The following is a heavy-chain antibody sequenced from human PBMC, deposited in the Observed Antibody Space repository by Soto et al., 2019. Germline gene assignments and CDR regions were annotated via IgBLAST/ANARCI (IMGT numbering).Heavy chain of an antibody. Sequence: PSETLSLTCTVSGGSISSSSYYWGWIRQPPGKGLEWIGSIYYSGSTYYNPSLKSRVTISVDTSKNQFSLKLSSVTAADTTVYYCGTKSVEDSGSSDYYYYIDYWGQGTLVTVSS. CDR2: IYYSGST. CDR1: GGSISSSSYY. V-gene: IGHV4-39*01. J-gene: IGHJ4*01. CDR3: GTKSVEDSGSSDYYYYIDY. D-gene: IGHD3-22*01.